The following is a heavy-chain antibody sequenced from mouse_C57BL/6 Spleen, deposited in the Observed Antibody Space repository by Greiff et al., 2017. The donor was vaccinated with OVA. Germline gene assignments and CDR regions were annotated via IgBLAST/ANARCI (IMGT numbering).Heavy chain of an antibody. Sequence: EVKLQESGAELVRPGASVKLSCTASGFNIKDYYMHWVKQRPEQGLEWIGRIDPEDGDTEYAPKFQGKATMTADTSSNTAYLQLSSLTSEDTAVYYCTRGGFITTVPWYFDVWGTGTTVTVSS. J-gene: IGHJ1*03. D-gene: IGHD1-1*01. CDR3: TRGGFITTVPWYFDV. V-gene: IGHV14-1*01. CDR1: GFNIKDYY. CDR2: IDPEDGDT.